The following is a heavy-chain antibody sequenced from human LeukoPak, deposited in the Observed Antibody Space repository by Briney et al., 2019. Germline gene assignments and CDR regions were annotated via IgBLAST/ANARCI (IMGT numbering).Heavy chain of an antibody. CDR2: IYYSGST. D-gene: IGHD4-17*01. CDR3: ARHHVLANDSGDYEFHWFDP. V-gene: IGHV4-39*01. J-gene: IGHJ5*02. CDR1: GGSISSSSYY. Sequence: SETLSLTCTVSGGSISSSSYYWGWIRQPPGKRLEWIGSIYYSGSTYYNPSLKNRVTISVDTSKNQFSLKLTSVIAADTAGYYCARHHVLANDSGDYEFHWFDPWGQGTLVTVSS.